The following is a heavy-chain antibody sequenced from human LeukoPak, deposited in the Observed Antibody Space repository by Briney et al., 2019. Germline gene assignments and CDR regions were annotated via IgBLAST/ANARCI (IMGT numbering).Heavy chain of an antibody. V-gene: IGHV3-23*01. CDR2: ISGSGGST. CDR3: AKNSASRITMIVVVIGAFDI. Sequence: GGSLRLSCAASGFTFSSYAMSWVRQAPGKGLEWVSAISGSGGSTYYADSVKGRFTISRDNSKNTLYLQMNSLRAEDTAVYYCAKNSASRITMIVVVIGAFDIWGQGTMVTVSS. J-gene: IGHJ3*02. CDR1: GFTFSSYA. D-gene: IGHD3-22*01.